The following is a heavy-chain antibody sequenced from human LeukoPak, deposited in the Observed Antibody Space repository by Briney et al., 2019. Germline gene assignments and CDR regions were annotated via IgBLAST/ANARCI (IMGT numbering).Heavy chain of an antibody. Sequence: GASVKISCKASGYTFTDYYMHWVQQAPGKGLEWMGRVDPEDGETIYAEKFQGRVTITADTSTDTAYMELSSLRAEDTAVYYCAKDQQWPVPDYWGQGTLVTVSS. CDR1: GYTFTDYY. CDR3: AKDQQWPVPDY. CDR2: VDPEDGET. J-gene: IGHJ4*02. V-gene: IGHV1-69-2*01. D-gene: IGHD6-19*01.